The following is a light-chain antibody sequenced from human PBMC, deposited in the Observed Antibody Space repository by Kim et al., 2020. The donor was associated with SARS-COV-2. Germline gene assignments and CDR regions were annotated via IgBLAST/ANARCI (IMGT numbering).Light chain of an antibody. V-gene: IGKV1-5*03. Sequence: SASVGDRVTIGCRASQSINNRLAWYQQKPGKAPKLLIYKASNSESGVPSRFTGSGSGTEFTLTISTLQPGDFVTYYCQQYYDFPYTFGLGTKLEI. CDR3: QQYYDFPYT. CDR1: QSINNR. J-gene: IGKJ2*01. CDR2: KAS.